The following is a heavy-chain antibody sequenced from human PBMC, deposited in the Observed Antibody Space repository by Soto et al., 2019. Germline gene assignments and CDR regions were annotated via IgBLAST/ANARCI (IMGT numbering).Heavy chain of an antibody. D-gene: IGHD2-15*01. CDR2: ISGGASSI. CDR1: GFTFSDHF. J-gene: IGHJ4*02. Sequence: QVQLVESGGGLVKPGGSLRLSCAASGFTFSDHFMSWIRQAPGKGLEWISYISGGASSIYYADSVRGRFTISRDNAKNSLYLQMNSLRAEDTAVYYCARWRSVGGTRSFDFWCQGTLVTVSS. V-gene: IGHV3-11*01. CDR3: ARWRSVGGTRSFDF.